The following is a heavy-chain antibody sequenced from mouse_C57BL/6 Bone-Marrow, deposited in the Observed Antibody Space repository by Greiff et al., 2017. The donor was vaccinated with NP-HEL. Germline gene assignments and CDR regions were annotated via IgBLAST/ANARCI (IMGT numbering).Heavy chain of an antibody. J-gene: IGHJ3*01. CDR2: IRLKSDNYAT. CDR3: TKNDGGFAY. CDR1: GFTFSNYW. Sequence: EVKLMESGGGLVQPGGSMKLSCVASGFTFSNYWMNWVRQSPEKGLEWVAQIRLKSDNYATHYAESVKGRFTISRDDSKSSVYLQMNNLRAEDTGIYYCTKNDGGFAYWGQGTLVTVSA. D-gene: IGHD2-3*01. V-gene: IGHV6-3*01.